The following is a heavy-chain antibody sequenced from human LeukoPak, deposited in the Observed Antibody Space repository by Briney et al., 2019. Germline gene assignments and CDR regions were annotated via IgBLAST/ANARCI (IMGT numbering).Heavy chain of an antibody. J-gene: IGHJ3*02. D-gene: IGHD2-15*01. Sequence: SQTLSLTCTVSGGSISGGDYYWSWIRQPPGKGLEWIGYIYYSGSTYYNPSLKSRVTISVDTSKNQFSLKLSSVTAADTAVYYCARDLLPESNAFDIWGQATMVTVSS. CDR2: IYYSGST. CDR3: ARDLLPESNAFDI. V-gene: IGHV4-30-4*01. CDR1: GGSISGGDYY.